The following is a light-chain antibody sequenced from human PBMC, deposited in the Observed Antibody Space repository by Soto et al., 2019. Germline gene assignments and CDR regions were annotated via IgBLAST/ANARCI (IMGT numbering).Light chain of an antibody. CDR2: RNN. CDR1: SSNIGSNY. J-gene: IGLJ3*02. V-gene: IGLV1-47*01. CDR3: AAWDDSLKGV. Sequence: QSVLTQPPSASGPPGQRVTISCSGSSSNIGSNYVYWYQQLPGTAPKLLIYRNNQRPSGVPDRFSGSKSGTSASLAISGLRSEDEADYYCAAWDDSLKGVFGGGTKVTVL.